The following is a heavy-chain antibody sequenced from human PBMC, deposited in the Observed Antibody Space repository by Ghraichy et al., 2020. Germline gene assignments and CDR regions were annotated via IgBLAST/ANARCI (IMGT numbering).Heavy chain of an antibody. Sequence: ASVKVSCKASGYTFTSYYMHWVRQAPGQGLEWMGIINPSGGSTSYAQKFQGRVTMTRDTSTSTVYMELSSLRSEDTAVYYCAREATPEGYSYGVDYWGQGTLVTVSS. V-gene: IGHV1-46*03. D-gene: IGHD5-18*01. CDR1: GYTFTSYY. CDR2: INPSGGST. J-gene: IGHJ4*02. CDR3: AREATPEGYSYGVDY.